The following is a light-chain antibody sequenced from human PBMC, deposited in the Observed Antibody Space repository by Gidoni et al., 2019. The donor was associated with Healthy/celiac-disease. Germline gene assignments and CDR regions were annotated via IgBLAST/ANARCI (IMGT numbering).Light chain of an antibody. CDR3: SSYTSSSLDVV. V-gene: IGLV2-14*03. CDR1: SSDVGGYNY. CDR2: DVS. J-gene: IGLJ2*01. Sequence: QSALTQPAPVSGSPGQSLTTSCTGTSSDVGGYNYVSWYQQHPGKAPKLMIYDVSNRPSGVSNRFSGSKSGNTASLTISGLQAEDEADYNCSSYTSSSLDVVFGGGTKLTVL.